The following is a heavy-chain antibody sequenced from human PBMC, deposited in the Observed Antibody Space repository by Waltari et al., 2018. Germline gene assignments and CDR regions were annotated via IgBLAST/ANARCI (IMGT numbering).Heavy chain of an antibody. Sequence: QVHLVESGGGVVQSGKSLRLSCAASGFTIKDFAMHWVRQAPGQGLEWVSVISSDGTNKDYADSVKGRFTISRDNAGGTLYLQMNSLRPQDTAIYFCARGDCSSTSCYSLESWGHGTLVTVS. CDR3: ARGDCSSTSCYSLES. J-gene: IGHJ1*01. V-gene: IGHV3-30*01. D-gene: IGHD2-2*01. CDR2: ISSDGTNK. CDR1: GFTIKDFA.